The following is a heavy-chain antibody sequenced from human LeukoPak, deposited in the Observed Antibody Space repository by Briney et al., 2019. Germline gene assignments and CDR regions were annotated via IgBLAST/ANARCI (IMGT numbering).Heavy chain of an antibody. Sequence: GGSLRLSCAASGFTFSSYWMHWVRQAPGKGLVWVSRINSDGSTTSYADSVKGRFTISRDNAKNTLYLQMNSLRAEDTAAYYCARRSSGSPPYYFDYWGQGTLVTVSS. CDR2: INSDGSTT. V-gene: IGHV3-74*01. D-gene: IGHD1-26*01. CDR3: ARRSSGSPPYYFDY. CDR1: GFTFSSYW. J-gene: IGHJ4*02.